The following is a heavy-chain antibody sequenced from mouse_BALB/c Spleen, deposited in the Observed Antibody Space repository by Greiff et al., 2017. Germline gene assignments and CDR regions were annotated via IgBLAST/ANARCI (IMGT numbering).Heavy chain of an antibody. CDR1: GFTFSDYY. J-gene: IGHJ4*01. CDR3: ARAYYGNYGAMDY. CDR2: ISDGGSYT. D-gene: IGHD2-10*01. V-gene: IGHV5-4*02. Sequence: EVKVVESGGGLVKPGGSLKLSCAASGFTFSDYYMYWVRQTPEKRLEWVATISDGGSYTYYPDSVKGRFTISRDNAKNNLYLQMSSLKSEDTAMYYCARAYYGNYGAMDYWGQGTSVTVSS.